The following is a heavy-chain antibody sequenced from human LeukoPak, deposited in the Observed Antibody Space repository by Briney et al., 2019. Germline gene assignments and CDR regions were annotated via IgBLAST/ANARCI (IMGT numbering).Heavy chain of an antibody. Sequence: KPSETLSLTCTVSGDSISSSSYYWGWIRQPPGKGLEWIGSIYYSGSTYYNPSLKSRVTISVDTSKNQFSLKLSSVTAADTAVYYCAIAYDFWSGYYPYWGQGTLVTVSS. D-gene: IGHD3-3*01. J-gene: IGHJ4*02. CDR1: GDSISSSSYY. CDR2: IYYSGST. CDR3: AIAYDFWSGYYPY. V-gene: IGHV4-39*07.